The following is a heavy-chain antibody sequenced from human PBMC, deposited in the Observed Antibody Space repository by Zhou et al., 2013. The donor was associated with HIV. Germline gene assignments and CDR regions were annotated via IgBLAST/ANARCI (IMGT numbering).Heavy chain of an antibody. V-gene: IGHV1-69*05. Sequence: QVQLVQSGAEVKKPGSSAKVSCKASGGSFSRHAITWVRQARGQGLEWMGGIIPIFGTATYAQKFQGRVTITTDESTTTAYMELNRLTSEDTAVYYCARQGVDSGSGRLYYMDVWGKGTTVTVS. CDR2: IIPIFGTA. CDR1: GGSFSRHA. D-gene: IGHD3-10*01. J-gene: IGHJ6*03. CDR3: ARQGVDSGSGRLYYMDV.